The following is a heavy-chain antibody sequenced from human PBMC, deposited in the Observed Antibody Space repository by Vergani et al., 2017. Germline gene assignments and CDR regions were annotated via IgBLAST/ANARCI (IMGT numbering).Heavy chain of an antibody. Sequence: QVQLQQWGAGLLKPSETLSLTCAVYGGSFSGYYWSWTRQPPGKGLEWIGEINHSGSTNYNPSLKSRVTRSVDTSKNQFSLKLSSVTAAGTAVYYCARGPSVCSGGSCYVTGAFDIWGQGTMVTVSS. J-gene: IGHJ3*02. D-gene: IGHD2-15*01. CDR3: ARGPSVCSGGSCYVTGAFDI. CDR1: GGSFSGYY. CDR2: INHSGST. V-gene: IGHV4-34*01.